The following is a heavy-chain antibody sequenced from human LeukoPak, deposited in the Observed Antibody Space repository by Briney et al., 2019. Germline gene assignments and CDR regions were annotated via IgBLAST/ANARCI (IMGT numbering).Heavy chain of an antibody. CDR1: GLTLSTYW. CDR2: ISSSGSTI. Sequence: QPGGSQRLSCEAFGLTLSTYWMHWIPQVPGKGLVGVSYISSSGSTIYYADSVKGRFTISRDNAKNSLYLQMNSLRAEDTALYYCARGGSYGGYHSYWGQGTLVTVSS. J-gene: IGHJ4*02. V-gene: IGHV3-48*04. CDR3: ARGGSYGGYHSY. D-gene: IGHD4-23*01.